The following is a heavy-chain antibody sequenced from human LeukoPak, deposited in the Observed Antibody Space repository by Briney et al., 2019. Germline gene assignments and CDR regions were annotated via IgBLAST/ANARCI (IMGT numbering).Heavy chain of an antibody. J-gene: IGHJ3*02. V-gene: IGHV3-21*01. CDR3: ARDHSIYWTDPGAFDI. CDR1: GFTFSSYS. CDR2: ISSSSSYI. Sequence: GGSLGLSCAASGFTFSSYSMNWVRQAPGKGLEWVSSISSSSSYIYYADSVKGRFTISRDNAKNSLYLQMNSLRAEDTAVYYCARDHSIYWTDPGAFDIWGQGTMVTVSS. D-gene: IGHD5/OR15-5a*01.